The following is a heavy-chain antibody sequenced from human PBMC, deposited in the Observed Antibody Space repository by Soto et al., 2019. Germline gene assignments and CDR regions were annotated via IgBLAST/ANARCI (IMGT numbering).Heavy chain of an antibody. CDR2: INPNTGGT. J-gene: IGHJ4*02. V-gene: IGHV1-2*02. D-gene: IGHD5-12*01. CDR1: GYTFAGYY. CDR3: ARHSGYDYVFHK. Sequence: ASVKVSCKASGYTFAGYYIHWVRLAPGQGLEWMGWINPNTGGTNYAQKFQGRVTMTRDTSTSTAYMELSNLRSDDTAVYYCARHSGYDYVFHKWGQGPTITVSS.